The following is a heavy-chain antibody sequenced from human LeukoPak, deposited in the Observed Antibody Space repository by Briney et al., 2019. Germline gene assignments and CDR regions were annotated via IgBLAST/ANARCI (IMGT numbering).Heavy chain of an antibody. V-gene: IGHV3-64D*06. CDR3: ARVAEYSSPGVGMDV. CDR1: GFTFSSYA. Sequence: GGSLRLSCSASGFTFSSYAMHWVRQAPGKGLEYVSAISSNGGSTYYADSVKGRFTISRDNSKNTLYLQMSSLRAEDTAVYYCARVAEYSSPGVGMDVWGQGTTVTVSS. D-gene: IGHD6-6*01. CDR2: ISSNGGST. J-gene: IGHJ6*02.